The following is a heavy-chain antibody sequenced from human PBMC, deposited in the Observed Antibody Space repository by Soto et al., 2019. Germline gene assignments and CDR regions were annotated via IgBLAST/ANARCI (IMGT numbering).Heavy chain of an antibody. V-gene: IGHV3-23*01. CDR1: GFTFSSYA. D-gene: IGHD5-18*01. CDR3: AKDGTWAMGYFDY. J-gene: IGHJ4*02. CDR2: ISGSGGST. Sequence: EVQLLEAGGGLVQPGGSLRLSCAASGFTFSSYAMSWVRQAPGKGLEWVSAISGSGGSTYYADSVKGRFTISRDNSKNTLYLQMNSLRAEDTAVYYCAKDGTWAMGYFDYWGQGTLVTVSS.